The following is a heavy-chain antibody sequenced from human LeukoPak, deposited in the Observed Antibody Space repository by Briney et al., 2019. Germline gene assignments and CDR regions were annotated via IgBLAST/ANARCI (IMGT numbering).Heavy chain of an antibody. Sequence: PGGSLRLSCAASGFTFSTYAMSWVRQAPGKVLEWVSGISGRDGSTYYADSVKGRFTISRDISKNTLYLQMNSLRAEDMAVYYCAKDGGQGADYWGQGTLVTVSS. V-gene: IGHV3-23*01. CDR3: AKDGGQGADY. CDR2: ISGRDGST. D-gene: IGHD3-16*01. J-gene: IGHJ4*02. CDR1: GFTFSTYA.